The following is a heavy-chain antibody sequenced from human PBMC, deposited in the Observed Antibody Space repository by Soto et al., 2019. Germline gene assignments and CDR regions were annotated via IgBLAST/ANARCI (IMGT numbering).Heavy chain of an antibody. J-gene: IGHJ4*02. CDR3: ASRDPGTSVDY. CDR2: IYRTGST. CDR1: GGSFTSNNW. Sequence: QVQLQESGPGLVKPSGTLSLTCAVSGGSFTSNNWWTWVRQPPGQGLEWIGEIYRTGSTNYNPSLQSRVTMSLDKSENQFSLKVTSLTAADTDVYACASRDPGTSVDYWGQGTLVTVSS. D-gene: IGHD1-7*01. V-gene: IGHV4-4*02.